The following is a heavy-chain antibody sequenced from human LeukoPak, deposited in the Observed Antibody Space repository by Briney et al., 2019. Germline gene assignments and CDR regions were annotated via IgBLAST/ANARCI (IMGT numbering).Heavy chain of an antibody. D-gene: IGHD6-6*01. CDR3: ARDHSTSSSYYYGMDV. CDR1: GGSISSYY. CDR2: IYTSGTT. J-gene: IGHJ6*02. V-gene: IGHV4-4*07. Sequence: SETLSLTCTVSGGSISSYYWSWIRQPAGKGLEWIGRIYTSGTTNYNPSLKSRVTMSVDTSNNQLSLKVSSVTAADTAVYYCARDHSTSSSYYYGMDVWGQGTTVTVSS.